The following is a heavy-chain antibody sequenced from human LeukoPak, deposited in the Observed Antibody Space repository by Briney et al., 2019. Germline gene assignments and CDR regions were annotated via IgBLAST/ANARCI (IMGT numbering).Heavy chain of an antibody. CDR2: ISGSGDNT. CDR1: GFTFSSYA. CDR3: ARDKGIAAAGPFDY. Sequence: GGSLRLSCAASGFTFSSYAMSWVRQAPGKGLEWVSGISGSGDNTYYADSVKGRFTISRDNSKNTLYLQMNSLRAEDTAVYYCARDKGIAAAGPFDYRGQGTLVTVSS. J-gene: IGHJ4*02. D-gene: IGHD6-13*01. V-gene: IGHV3-23*01.